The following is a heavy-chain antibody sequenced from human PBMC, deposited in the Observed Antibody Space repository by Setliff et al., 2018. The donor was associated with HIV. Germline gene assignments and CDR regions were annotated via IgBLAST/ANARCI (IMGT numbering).Heavy chain of an antibody. J-gene: IGHJ4*02. V-gene: IGHV1-46*01. D-gene: IGHD7-27*01. CDR2: INPSVGST. CDR1: GYTFTSYG. CDR3: ARQLSNSLDF. Sequence: RASVKVSCKASGYTFTSYGISWVRQAPGQGLEWMGIINPSVGSTNSAQQFQGRVTMTRDTSTSTVYMELSSLRSDDTAVYYCARQLSNSLDFWGQGALVTVSS.